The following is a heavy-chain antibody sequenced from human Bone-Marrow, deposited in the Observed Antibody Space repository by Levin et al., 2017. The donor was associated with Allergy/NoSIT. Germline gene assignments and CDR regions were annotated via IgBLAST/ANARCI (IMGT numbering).Heavy chain of an antibody. D-gene: IGHD3-16*02. CDR3: ARAASLYDYVWGSYRTYGMDV. J-gene: IGHJ6*02. CDR2: INSDGSSI. V-gene: IGHV3-74*03. CDR1: GFTFSGYW. Sequence: GGSLRLSCAASGFTFSGYWMHWVRQSPGKGLVWVSRINSDGSSISYADSVKGRFTISRDNAQNTLYLQMNSLRAEDTAVYYCARAASLYDYVWGSYRTYGMDVWGQGTTVTVSS.